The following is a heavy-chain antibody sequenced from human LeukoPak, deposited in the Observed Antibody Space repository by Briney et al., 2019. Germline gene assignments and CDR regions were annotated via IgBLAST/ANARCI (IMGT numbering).Heavy chain of an antibody. D-gene: IGHD2-2*01. Sequence: GASVKVSCKASGGTFSNNAISWVRQAPGQGLEWMGGIIPMLGTANYAQKFQGRVTITADESTSTAYMELSSLRAEDTAVYYCANFAGSTSHAMVVAYFGDAFDIWGQGTMVTVSS. CDR1: GGTFSNNA. CDR2: IIPMLGTA. V-gene: IGHV1-69*01. J-gene: IGHJ3*02. CDR3: ANFAGSTSHAMVVAYFGDAFDI.